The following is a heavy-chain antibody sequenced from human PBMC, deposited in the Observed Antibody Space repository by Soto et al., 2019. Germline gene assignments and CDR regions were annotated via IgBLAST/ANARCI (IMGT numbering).Heavy chain of an antibody. D-gene: IGHD2-2*01. J-gene: IGHJ6*02. CDR2: IYYSGST. V-gene: IGHV4-31*03. CDR1: GGSISSGGYY. Sequence: TVSLTCTVSGGSISSGGYYWSWIRQHPGKGLEWIGYIYYSGSTYYNPSLKSRVTISVDTSKNQFSLKLSSVTAADTAVYYCARIADCSSTTCSFPTRFHMRGYYYYYGMDVCGPGTTVTVSS. CDR3: ARIADCSSTTCSFPTRFHMRGYYYYYGMDV.